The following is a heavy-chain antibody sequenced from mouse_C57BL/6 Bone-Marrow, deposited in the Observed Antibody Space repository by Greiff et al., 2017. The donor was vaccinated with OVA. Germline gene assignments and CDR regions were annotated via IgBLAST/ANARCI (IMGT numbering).Heavy chain of an antibody. Sequence: VQLQQSGPELVKPGASVKISCKASGYSFTGYYMNWVKQSPEKSLEWIGEINPSTGGTTYNQKFKAKATLTVDKSSSTAYMQLKSLTSEDSAVYYCARRKWGDYGLDYWGQGTSVTVAS. CDR3: ARRKWGDYGLDY. CDR2: INPSTGGT. D-gene: IGHD1-1*01. V-gene: IGHV1-42*01. J-gene: IGHJ4*01. CDR1: GYSFTGYY.